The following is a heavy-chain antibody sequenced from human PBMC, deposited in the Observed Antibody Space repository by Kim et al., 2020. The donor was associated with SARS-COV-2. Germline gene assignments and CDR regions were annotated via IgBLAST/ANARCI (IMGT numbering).Heavy chain of an antibody. CDR2: LSWNSSSI. Sequence: GGSLRLSCAASGFTFADYGMHWVRQAPGKGLEWVSGLSWNSSSICYADSVNGRSTISRDNSKNSLYLQIISMRAEDTALYYYAKGRTTWTVSYYGMNA. J-gene: IGHJ6*01. V-gene: IGHV3-9*01. D-gene: IGHD2-2*01. CDR3: AKGRTTWTVSYYGMNA. CDR1: GFTFADYG.